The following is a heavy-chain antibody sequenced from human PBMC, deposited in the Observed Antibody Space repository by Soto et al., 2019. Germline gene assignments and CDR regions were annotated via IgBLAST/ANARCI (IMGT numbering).Heavy chain of an antibody. J-gene: IGHJ4*02. V-gene: IGHV1-18*01. D-gene: IGHD3-3*01. Sequence: QVQLVQSGAEVRKPGASVKVSCKASGYIFTNYAISWVRQAPGQGPEWMGWISGYNGDTNTPYSQQFQGRGTMTTDISTTTADMELRSLISADTAVDYCGRNNDVWPGYGFDNWGQGALVTVSS. CDR2: ISGYNGDT. CDR3: GRNNDVWPGYGFDN. CDR1: GYIFTNYA.